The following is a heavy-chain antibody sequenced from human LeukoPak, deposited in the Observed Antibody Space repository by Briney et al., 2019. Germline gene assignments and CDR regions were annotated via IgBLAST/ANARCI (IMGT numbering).Heavy chain of an antibody. CDR1: GYTFSSYE. Sequence: GGSLRLFCAASGYTFSSYEMNWVRQAPGKGLEWVSYISSSGSTIYYADWVKGRFTISRDNAKNSLYLQMNSLRAEDTAVYYCAELGITMIGGVWGKGTTVTISS. J-gene: IGHJ6*04. CDR2: ISSSGSTI. D-gene: IGHD3-10*02. V-gene: IGHV3-48*03. CDR3: AELGITMIGGV.